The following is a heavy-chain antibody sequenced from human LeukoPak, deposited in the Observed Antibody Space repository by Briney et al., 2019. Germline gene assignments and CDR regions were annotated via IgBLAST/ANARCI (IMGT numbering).Heavy chain of an antibody. J-gene: IGHJ6*02. CDR3: AKCQGGSEQLYGLDV. CDR2: ISGSGGST. Sequence: PGGSLRLSCAASGFTFSSYAMSWVRQAPGKGLEWVSAISGSGGSTYYADSVKGRFTISRDNSKNTLYLQMNSLRAEDTAVYYCAKCQGGSEQLYGLDVWGQGTTVTVSS. V-gene: IGHV3-23*01. D-gene: IGHD1/OR15-1a*01. CDR1: GFTFSSYA.